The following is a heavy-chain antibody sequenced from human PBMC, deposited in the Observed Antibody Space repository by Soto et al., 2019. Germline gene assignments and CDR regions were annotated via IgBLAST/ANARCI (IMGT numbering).Heavy chain of an antibody. CDR3: AKARCSTTNCYVPAY. CDR1: GFTFSTYT. D-gene: IGHD2-2*01. Sequence: PGGSLRLSCAASGFTFSTYTMSWVRQAPGKGLEWVSAISGSGGSPSYADSVQGRFTISRDNPKNTLYLQMNSLRAEDTAMYYCAKARCSTTNCYVPAYWGQGTLVTVSS. CDR2: ISGSGGSP. J-gene: IGHJ4*02. V-gene: IGHV3-23*01.